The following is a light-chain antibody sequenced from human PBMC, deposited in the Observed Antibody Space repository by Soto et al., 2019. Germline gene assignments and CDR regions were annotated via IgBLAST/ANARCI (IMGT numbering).Light chain of an antibody. CDR3: SSYTSSSTLV. Sequence: QSVLTQPPSVSGAPGQRVTISCTGGSANIGTGYDVHWYQQVPGTAPKLLIYGNNNRPSGIPDRFSGSKSDTSASLAIAGLQAEDEADYYCSSYTSSSTLVLGTGTKVTVL. V-gene: IGLV1-40*01. CDR1: SANIGTGYD. J-gene: IGLJ1*01. CDR2: GNN.